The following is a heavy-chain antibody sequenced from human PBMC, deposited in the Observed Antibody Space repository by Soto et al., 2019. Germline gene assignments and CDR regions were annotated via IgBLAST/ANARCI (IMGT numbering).Heavy chain of an antibody. Sequence: GGSLRLSCTASGFTFSSYAMSWVRQAPGKGLEWVSAISGSGGSTYYADSVKGRFTISRDNSKNTLYLQMNSLRAEDTAVYYCAKDLLVECSGGSCYSGYYYGMDVWGQGTTVTVSS. CDR2: ISGSGGST. J-gene: IGHJ6*02. D-gene: IGHD2-15*01. V-gene: IGHV3-23*01. CDR1: GFTFSSYA. CDR3: AKDLLVECSGGSCYSGYYYGMDV.